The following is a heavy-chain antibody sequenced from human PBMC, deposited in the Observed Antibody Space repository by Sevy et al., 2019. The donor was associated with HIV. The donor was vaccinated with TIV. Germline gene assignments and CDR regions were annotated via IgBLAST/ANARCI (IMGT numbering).Heavy chain of an antibody. CDR2: ISWNSGSI. J-gene: IGHJ3*02. CDR3: GRAHGYCVVNSGFGGSINAFDI. Sequence: GGSLRLSCAASGFTFSDYAMHWVRQVPGKGLEWVSGISWNSGSICYADSVKGRFTISRDNGKNSLYLQMNSLRIDDTALYYCGRAHGYCVVNSGFGGSINAFDIWGQGTMVTVSS. D-gene: IGHD2-15*01. V-gene: IGHV3-9*01. CDR1: GFTFSDYA.